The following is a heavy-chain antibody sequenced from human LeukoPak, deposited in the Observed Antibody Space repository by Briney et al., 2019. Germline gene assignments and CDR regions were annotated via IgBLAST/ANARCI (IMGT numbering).Heavy chain of an antibody. J-gene: IGHJ6*02. Sequence: GASVKVSCKASGGTFSSYAISWVRQAPGQGLEWMGRIIPIFGIANYAQKFQGRVTITADKSTSTAYMELSSLRSEDTAVYYCARDPWGGVPTYYYSGMDVWGQGTSVTVSS. V-gene: IGHV1-69*04. CDR1: GGTFSSYA. CDR2: IIPIFGIA. CDR3: ARDPWGGVPTYYYSGMDV. D-gene: IGHD3-16*01.